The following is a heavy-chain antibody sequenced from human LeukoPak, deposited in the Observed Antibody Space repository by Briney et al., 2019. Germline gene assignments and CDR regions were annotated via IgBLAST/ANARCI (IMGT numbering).Heavy chain of an antibody. CDR3: AKDTPLTTYTSGWSSNSFDY. D-gene: IGHD6-19*01. CDR1: GFTFSNFA. CDR2: ITGGSGAK. V-gene: IGHV3-23*01. J-gene: IGHJ4*02. Sequence: GGSLRVSCTASGFTFSNFAMSWVRQAPGKGLEWVSTITGGSGAKYYADSVKGRFTISRDTSKDTLYLQMHSLRAEDTAVYFCAKDTPLTTYTSGWSSNSFDYWGQGTLVAVSS.